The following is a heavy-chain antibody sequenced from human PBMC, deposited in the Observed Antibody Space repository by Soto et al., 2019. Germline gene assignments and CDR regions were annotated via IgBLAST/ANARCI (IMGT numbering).Heavy chain of an antibody. V-gene: IGHV5-10-1*01. CDR3: ASSQPIYCSSTSCYIARYYGMDV. J-gene: IGHJ6*02. Sequence: GESLKISCKASGYSFTSYWITWVRQMPGKGLEWMGRIDPSDSYTNYSPSFQGHVTISADKSISTAYLQWSSLKASDTAMYYCASSQPIYCSSTSCYIARYYGMDVWGQGTTVTVSS. CDR1: GYSFTSYW. CDR2: IDPSDSYT. D-gene: IGHD2-2*02.